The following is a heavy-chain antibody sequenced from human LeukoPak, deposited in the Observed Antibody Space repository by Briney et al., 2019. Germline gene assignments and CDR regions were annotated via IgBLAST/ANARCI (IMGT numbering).Heavy chain of an antibody. J-gene: IGHJ4*02. V-gene: IGHV3-23*01. Sequence: GGSLRLSCAASGFTFTSYAMTWVRQAPGKGLEWVSAISGSGGSTYYADSVKGRFTISRDFSKNTLYLQMNSLRAEDTAVYHCAKLFIAGLYSSGWSHDYWGQGTLVTVSS. CDR2: ISGSGGST. D-gene: IGHD6-19*01. CDR3: AKLFIAGLYSSGWSHDY. CDR1: GFTFTSYA.